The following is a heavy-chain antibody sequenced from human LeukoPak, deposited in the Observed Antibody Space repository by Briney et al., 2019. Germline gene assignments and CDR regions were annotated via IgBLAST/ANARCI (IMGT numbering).Heavy chain of an antibody. V-gene: IGHV4-38-2*01. J-gene: IGHJ6*03. CDR3: ARFNYYDSSGYYTPLYYYYYYYMDV. D-gene: IGHD3-22*01. CDR2: IYHSGST. CDR1: GYSISSGYY. Sequence: TSETLSLTCAVSGYSISSGYYWGWIRQPPGKGLEWIGRIYHSGSTYYNPSLKSRVTISVDTSKNQFSLKLSSVTAADTAVYYCARFNYYDSSGYYTPLYYYYYYYMDVWGKGTTVTVSS.